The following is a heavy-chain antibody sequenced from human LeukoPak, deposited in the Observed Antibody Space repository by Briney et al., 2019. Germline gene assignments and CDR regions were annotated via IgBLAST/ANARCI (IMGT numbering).Heavy chain of an antibody. CDR1: GFTFNNYA. J-gene: IGHJ4*02. CDR3: AKDLYGDYDFDC. CDR2: IASSGST. V-gene: IGHV3-23*01. Sequence: GASLRLSCAASGFTFNNYAMDWVRQAPGKGLEWVSVIASSGSTYYADSVKGRFTISRDNSKNTLYLQMNSLRAEDTAIYYCAKDLYGDYDFDCWGRGTLVTVSS. D-gene: IGHD4-17*01.